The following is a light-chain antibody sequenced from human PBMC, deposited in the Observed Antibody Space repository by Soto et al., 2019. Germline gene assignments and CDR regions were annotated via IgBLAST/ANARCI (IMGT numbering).Light chain of an antibody. V-gene: IGKV3-11*01. Sequence: EIVLTQSPATLSLSPGERAILSCRASQSVSTFLAWFQQKPGQPPRLLSYNASNRTTGIPARFSCSGSGTDFTLTISSLEPEDFAVYHCQQRGDWPPITFGQGTRLEIK. J-gene: IGKJ5*01. CDR3: QQRGDWPPIT. CDR2: NAS. CDR1: QSVSTF.